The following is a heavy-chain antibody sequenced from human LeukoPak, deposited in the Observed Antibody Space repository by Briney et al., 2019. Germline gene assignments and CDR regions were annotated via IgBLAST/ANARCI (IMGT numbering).Heavy chain of an antibody. V-gene: IGHV3-9*01. J-gene: IGHJ4*02. CDR2: ISWNSGSI. CDR3: AKDAGYSGYDFAFDY. Sequence: GGSLRLSCATSGFTFVSYWMHGVRQAPGKGLEWVSGISWNSGSIGYVDSVKGRFTISRDNAKNSLYLQMNGLRAEDTALYYCAKDAGYSGYDFAFDYWGQGTLVTVSS. D-gene: IGHD5-12*01. CDR1: GFTFVSYW.